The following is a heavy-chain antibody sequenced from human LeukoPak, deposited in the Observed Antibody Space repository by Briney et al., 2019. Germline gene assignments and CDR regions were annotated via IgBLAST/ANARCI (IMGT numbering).Heavy chain of an antibody. D-gene: IGHD2-2*02. Sequence: SETLSLTCTVSGGSISSGGYYWSWIRQPPGKGLEWIGYIYHSGSTYYNPSLKSRVTISVDRSKNQFSLKLSSVTAADTAVYYCARGYCSSTSCYRPSEFDYWGQGTLVTVSS. CDR3: ARGYCSSTSCYRPSEFDY. J-gene: IGHJ4*02. V-gene: IGHV4-30-2*01. CDR1: GGSISSGGYY. CDR2: IYHSGST.